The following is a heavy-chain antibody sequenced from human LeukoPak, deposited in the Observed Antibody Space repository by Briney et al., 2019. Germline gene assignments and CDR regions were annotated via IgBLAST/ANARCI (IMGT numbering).Heavy chain of an antibody. CDR3: ARVVPELRYFDWFTYYFDY. D-gene: IGHD3-9*01. J-gene: IGHJ4*02. V-gene: IGHV1-46*01. Sequence: GASVKVPCKASGYTFSGYYIHWVRQAPGQGLEWMGIINPSGGSTSYAQKFQGRVTVTRDTSTSTVYMELSSLRSEDTAVYYCARVVPELRYFDWFTYYFDYWGQGTLVTVSS. CDR1: GYTFSGYY. CDR2: INPSGGST.